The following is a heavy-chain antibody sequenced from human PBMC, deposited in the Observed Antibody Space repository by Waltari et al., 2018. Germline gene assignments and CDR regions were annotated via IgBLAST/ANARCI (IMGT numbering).Heavy chain of an antibody. D-gene: IGHD6-19*01. Sequence: EVQLVESGGGSVQPGGSLRLSCAASGFTFSSYAMSWVRQAPGKGVGWVSAISGSGGRTYYADSVKGRFTISRDNSKNTLYLQMNSLRAEDTAVYYCAKDRRAVAGTTFDYWGQGTLVTVSS. CDR3: AKDRRAVAGTTFDY. CDR2: ISGSGGRT. CDR1: GFTFSSYA. V-gene: IGHV3-23*04. J-gene: IGHJ4*02.